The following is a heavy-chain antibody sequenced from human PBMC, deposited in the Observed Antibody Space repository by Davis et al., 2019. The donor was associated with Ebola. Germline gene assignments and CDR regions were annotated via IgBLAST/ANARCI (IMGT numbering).Heavy chain of an antibody. V-gene: IGHV3-30*03. J-gene: IGHJ4*02. D-gene: IGHD3-10*01. CDR3: ARVGGNVVRGVIGY. Sequence: PGGSLRLSCATSGFIFSTYAMHWVRQAPGKGLEWVAHISYDGSTQYYGDSVKGRFTISRDNSKNTLYLQLTSLRAEDTAVYYCARVGGNVVRGVIGYWGQGTLVTVSS. CDR1: GFIFSTYA. CDR2: ISYDGSTQ.